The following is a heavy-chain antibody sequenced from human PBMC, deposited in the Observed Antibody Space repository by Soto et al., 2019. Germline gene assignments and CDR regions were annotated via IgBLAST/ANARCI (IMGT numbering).Heavy chain of an antibody. CDR2: IYWNDDK. CDR3: ANRGGDVVLVYFDY. Sequence: QITLKESGAPLAKPTQTLTLTCTFSGFSLSSSGVGVGWISQPPGKALEWLALIYWNDDKYYSPSLKNRLTITKDTSKNQVVLTVTDIDPVDTATYYCANRGGDVVLVYFDYWGQGALVTVSS. D-gene: IGHD2-21*01. V-gene: IGHV2-5*01. J-gene: IGHJ4*02. CDR1: GFSLSSSGVG.